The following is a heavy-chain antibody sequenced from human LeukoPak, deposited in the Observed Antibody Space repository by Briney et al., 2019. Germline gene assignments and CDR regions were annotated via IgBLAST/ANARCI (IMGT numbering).Heavy chain of an antibody. CDR3: ARELYSSSSGRLSIDY. CDR1: GFTFSSYS. D-gene: IGHD6-6*01. Sequence: PGGSLRLSCAASGFTFSSYSMNWVRQAPGKGLEWVSSISSSSSYIYSADSVKGRFTISRDNARNSLYLRMNSLRAEDTAVYYCARELYSSSSGRLSIDYWGQGTLVTVSS. CDR2: ISSSSSYI. V-gene: IGHV3-21*01. J-gene: IGHJ4*02.